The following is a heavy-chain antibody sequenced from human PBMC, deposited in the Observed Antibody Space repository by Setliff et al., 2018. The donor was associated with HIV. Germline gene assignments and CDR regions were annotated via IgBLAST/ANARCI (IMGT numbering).Heavy chain of an antibody. D-gene: IGHD4-17*01. J-gene: IGHJ1*01. CDR2: ISYSGST. CDR1: GDSISSSSYY. Sequence: PSETLSLTCTVSGDSISSSSYYWGWIRQPPGKGLEWIGSISYSGSTYYNPSLKSRVTISVDMSKNQFSLKLSSVTAADTAVYYCARGGFTGVTTHFQHWGRGTLVTVSS. V-gene: IGHV4-39*01. CDR3: ARGGFTGVTTHFQH.